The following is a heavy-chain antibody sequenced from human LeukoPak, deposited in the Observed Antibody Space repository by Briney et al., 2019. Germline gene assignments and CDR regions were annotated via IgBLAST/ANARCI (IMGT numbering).Heavy chain of an antibody. CDR2: ISGGGGST. CDR1: GFTFTSYS. Sequence: GGSLRLSCAASGFTFTSYSMNWVRQAPGKGLEWVSTISGGGGSTYYADSVKGRFTISRDNSKNTLYLQVNSLRGEDTAIYYCARDAGNSGYGCDLWGQGTLVTVSS. D-gene: IGHD5-12*01. J-gene: IGHJ5*02. V-gene: IGHV3-23*01. CDR3: ARDAGNSGYGCDL.